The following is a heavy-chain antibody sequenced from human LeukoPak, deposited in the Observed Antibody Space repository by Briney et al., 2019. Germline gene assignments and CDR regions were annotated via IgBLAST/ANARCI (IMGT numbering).Heavy chain of an antibody. CDR1: GFTVSSNY. V-gene: IGHV3-66*02. J-gene: IGHJ4*02. CDR2: IYSGGST. Sequence: PGGSLRLSCAASGFTVSSNYMSWVRQAPGKGLEWVSVIYSGGSTYYADSVKGRFTISRDNSKNTLYLQMNSLRAEDTAVYYCARDAENGYSGYDWWDQGTLVTVSS. D-gene: IGHD5-12*01. CDR3: ARDAENGYSGYDW.